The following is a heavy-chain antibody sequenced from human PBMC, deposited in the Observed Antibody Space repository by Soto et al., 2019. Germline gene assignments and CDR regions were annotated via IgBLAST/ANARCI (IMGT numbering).Heavy chain of an antibody. V-gene: IGHV4-39*01. J-gene: IGHJ4*02. CDR2: IYYSGST. Sequence: QLQLQESRPGLVKPSETLSLTCTVSGGSISSSSYYWGWIRQPPGKGLEWIESIYYSGSTYYNPSLKSRVTISVATSKNQCSLKLSSVTAADTAVYYCASTGYSTSWYSDYWGQGTLVTVSS. CDR1: GGSISSSSYY. CDR3: ASTGYSTSWYSDY. D-gene: IGHD6-13*01.